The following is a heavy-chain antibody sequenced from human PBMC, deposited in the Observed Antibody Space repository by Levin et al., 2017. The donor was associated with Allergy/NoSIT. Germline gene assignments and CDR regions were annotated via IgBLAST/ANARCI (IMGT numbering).Heavy chain of an antibody. J-gene: IGHJ6*02. CDR1: GFTFRPYA. CDR2: ISGSGDST. Sequence: QAGGSLRLSCAASGFTFRPYAMSWVRQAPGKGLEWVSGISGSGDSTYYADSVKGRFTISRDNSKNTLYLQMNSLRDEDTAVYFCAKAATSYYYGMDVWGQGTTVTVSS. CDR3: AKAATSYYYGMDV. V-gene: IGHV3-23*01.